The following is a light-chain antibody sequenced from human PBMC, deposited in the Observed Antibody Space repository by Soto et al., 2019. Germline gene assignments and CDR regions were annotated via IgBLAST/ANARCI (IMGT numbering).Light chain of an antibody. CDR2: YAS. J-gene: IGKJ4*01. CDR1: QSVTNI. V-gene: IGKV3-15*01. Sequence: IVMTQSPATLSVSPGERVTISCRASQSVTNILAWYQHKPGQAPRLLISYASRGAAGMPSRFSGSGSGTDFTLTINSLQSEDFAVYYLQQYYTRPVPFGGGTNVDIK. CDR3: QQYYTRPVP.